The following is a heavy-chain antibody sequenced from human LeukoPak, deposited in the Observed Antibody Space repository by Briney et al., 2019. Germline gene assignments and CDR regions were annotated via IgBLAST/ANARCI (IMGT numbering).Heavy chain of an antibody. CDR3: ARELTMVRGVTNWFDP. V-gene: IGHV3-7*01. D-gene: IGHD3-10*01. Sequence: GGSLRLSCAASGFTFSSYWMTWVGQAPGKGLEWVANIKQDGSEKYYVDSVKGRFTISRDNAKNSLYLQMNSLRAEDTAVYYCARELTMVRGVTNWFDPWGQGTLVTVSS. J-gene: IGHJ5*02. CDR2: IKQDGSEK. CDR1: GFTFSSYW.